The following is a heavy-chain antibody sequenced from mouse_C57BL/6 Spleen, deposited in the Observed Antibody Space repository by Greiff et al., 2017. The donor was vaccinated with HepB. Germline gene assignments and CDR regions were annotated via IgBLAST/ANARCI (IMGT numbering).Heavy chain of an antibody. V-gene: IGHV1-22*01. CDR2: INPNNGGT. J-gene: IGHJ3*01. Sequence: VHVKQSGPELVKPGASVKMSCKASGYTFTDYNMHWVKQSHGKSLEWIGYINPNNGGTSYNQKFKGKATLTVNKSSSTAYMELRSLTSEDSAVYYCARDYGSPAWFAYWGQGTLVTVSA. D-gene: IGHD1-1*01. CDR1: GYTFTDYN. CDR3: ARDYGSPAWFAY.